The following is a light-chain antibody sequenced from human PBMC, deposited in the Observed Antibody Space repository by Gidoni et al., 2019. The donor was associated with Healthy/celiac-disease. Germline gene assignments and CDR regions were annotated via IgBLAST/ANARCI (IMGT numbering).Light chain of an antibody. J-gene: IGKJ4*01. V-gene: IGKV3-11*01. CDR1: QSVSSY. CDR2: DAS. CDR3: QQRSNWPLT. Sequence: PPTLSLSPGERATLSCRASQSVSSYLAWYQQKPGQAPRLLIYDASNRATGIPARFSGSGSGTDFTLTISSLEPEDFAVYYCQQRSNWPLTFGGGTKVEIK.